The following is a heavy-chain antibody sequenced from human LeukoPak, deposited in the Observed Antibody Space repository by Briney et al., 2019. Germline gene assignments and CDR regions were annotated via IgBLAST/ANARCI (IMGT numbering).Heavy chain of an antibody. D-gene: IGHD4-17*01. J-gene: IGHJ4*02. CDR1: RDSVSINSAA. CDR3: AREYLHYGDYGTTDY. CDR2: TYYRSKWYN. Sequence: SQTLSLTCAISRDSVSINSAAWNWIRQSPSRGLEWLGRTYYRSKWYNDYAVSVKSRITINPDTSKNQFSLQLNSVTPEDTAVYYCAREYLHYGDYGTTDYWGQGTLVTVSS. V-gene: IGHV6-1*01.